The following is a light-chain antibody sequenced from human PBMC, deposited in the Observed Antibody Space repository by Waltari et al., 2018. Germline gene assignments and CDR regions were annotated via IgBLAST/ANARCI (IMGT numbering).Light chain of an antibody. CDR2: NNN. J-gene: IGLJ3*02. CDR3: AAWDERLSGWV. CDR1: SSNIGYNL. V-gene: IGLV1-44*01. Sequence: QSVLTQPPSASGTPGQGVSISCSGSSSNIGYNLVQWYQQLPGTAPKLLIFNNNPRPAGVPDRFSGSKSGTSASLAISGLQSEDEAEYFCAAWDERLSGWVFGGGTKLTVL.